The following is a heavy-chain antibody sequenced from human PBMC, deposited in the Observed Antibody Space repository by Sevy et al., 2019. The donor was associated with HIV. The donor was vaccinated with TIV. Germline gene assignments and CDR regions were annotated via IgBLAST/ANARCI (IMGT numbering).Heavy chain of an antibody. Sequence: GGSLRLSCAASGFTFSSYAMSWVRQAPGKGLEWVSAISGSGGSTYYADSVKGRFTISRDNSKNTRYLQMNSLRAEDTAVYYCAKVKRIAAAGNPPFDYWGQGTLVTVSS. V-gene: IGHV3-23*01. CDR2: ISGSGGST. CDR3: AKVKRIAAAGNPPFDY. J-gene: IGHJ4*02. CDR1: GFTFSSYA. D-gene: IGHD6-13*01.